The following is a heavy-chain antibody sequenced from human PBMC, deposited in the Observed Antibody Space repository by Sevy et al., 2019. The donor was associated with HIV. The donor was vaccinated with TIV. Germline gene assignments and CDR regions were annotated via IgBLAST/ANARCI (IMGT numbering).Heavy chain of an antibody. CDR3: ASEAGYGTDSRPFDY. Sequence: GGSLRLSCVASRFTFSTYVMHWVRQAPGKGLEWVAVIWHDGNSEYYADSVRGRFTISRDDSKNTLYLQMNSLGAEDTAVYYCASEAGYGTDSRPFDYWGQGTLVTVSS. J-gene: IGHJ4*02. D-gene: IGHD5-12*01. CDR2: IWHDGNSE. CDR1: RFTFSTYV. V-gene: IGHV3-33*08.